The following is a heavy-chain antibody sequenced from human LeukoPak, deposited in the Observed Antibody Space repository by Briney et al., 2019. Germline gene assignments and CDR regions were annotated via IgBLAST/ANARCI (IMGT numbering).Heavy chain of an antibody. V-gene: IGHV4-34*01. CDR2: INHSGST. J-gene: IGHJ6*02. CDR1: GGSFSGFY. CDR3: ARGRIQLQLGGYYYGIDA. D-gene: IGHD5-18*01. Sequence: SETLSLTCAVYGGSFSGFYWSWIRQPPGKGLEWIGEINHSGSTNYNPSLKSRVTISVDTSKKQFSLKPSSVTAADTAVYYCARGRIQLQLGGYYYGIDAWGQGTTVTVSS.